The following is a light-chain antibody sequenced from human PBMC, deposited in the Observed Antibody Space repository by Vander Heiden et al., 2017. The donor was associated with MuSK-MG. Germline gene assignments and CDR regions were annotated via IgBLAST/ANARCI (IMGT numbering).Light chain of an antibody. CDR3: QVWDSSSDNPVV. J-gene: IGLJ2*01. CDR2: YDS. CDR1: NIGSKS. Sequence: SYVLTQPPSVSVAPGKTARITCGGNNIGSKSVHWYQQKPGQAPVLVIYYDSDRPSGIPERFSGSNSGNTATLTISRVEAGDEADYYCQVWDSSSDNPVVFGGGTKLTVL. V-gene: IGLV3-21*04.